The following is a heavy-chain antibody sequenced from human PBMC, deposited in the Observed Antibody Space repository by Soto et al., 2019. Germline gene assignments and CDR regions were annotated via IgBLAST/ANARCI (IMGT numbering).Heavy chain of an antibody. D-gene: IGHD1-7*01. V-gene: IGHV3-33*01. Sequence: QVQLVESGGGVVQPGTSLRLSCAASGFTISTHGMHWVRQAPGKGLEWVANIWYDGSNRFYADSVKGRFAISKDNSKKTLYLQMSGLRAEDTAVYYCAAATTWNFHFHYWGQGTQVTVSS. CDR2: IWYDGSNR. CDR1: GFTISTHG. CDR3: AAATTWNFHFHY. J-gene: IGHJ4*02.